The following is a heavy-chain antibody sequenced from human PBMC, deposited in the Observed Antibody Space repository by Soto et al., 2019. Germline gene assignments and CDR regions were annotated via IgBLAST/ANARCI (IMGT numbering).Heavy chain of an antibody. V-gene: IGHV4-39*01. D-gene: IGHD4-4*01. Sequence: SETLPLTCTLSAGPLTHSSYYWGWIRQSPGKGLEWIGSVYYRGRSYSKSSVKSRVTISVDTSKNQFSLNLNSVTASDTAVYFCVGQRTTVITQAYFEYWGPGALVTVSS. CDR3: VGQRTTVITQAYFEY. CDR2: VYYRGRS. J-gene: IGHJ4*02. CDR1: AGPLTHSSYY.